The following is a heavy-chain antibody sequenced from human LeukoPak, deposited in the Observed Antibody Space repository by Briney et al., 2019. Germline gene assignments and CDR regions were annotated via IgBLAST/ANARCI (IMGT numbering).Heavy chain of an antibody. J-gene: IGHJ4*02. CDR2: IRGDGNEK. CDR1: GFSFSSYW. Sequence: PGGSLRLSCAASGFSFSSYWMTWVRQAPGRGLEFVANIRGDGNEKYYMDSVKGRLTISRDNAKNSLFLQMSGLRAEDTDVYYCMTELLGYRGQGTLVTVSS. D-gene: IGHD1-14*01. CDR3: MTELLGY. V-gene: IGHV3-7*03.